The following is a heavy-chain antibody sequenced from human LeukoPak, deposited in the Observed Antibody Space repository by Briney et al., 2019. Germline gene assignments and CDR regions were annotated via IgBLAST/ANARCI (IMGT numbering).Heavy chain of an antibody. CDR1: GFTFSSYG. CDR2: ISYDGSNK. CDR3: AREGIAARGGFDY. D-gene: IGHD6-6*01. Sequence: GGSLRLSCAASGFTFSSYGMHWVRQAPGKGLEWVAVISYDGSNKYYADSVKGRFTISRDNSKNTLYLQMNSLRAEDTAVYYCAREGIAARGGFDYWGREPWSPSPQ. V-gene: IGHV3-30*03. J-gene: IGHJ4*02.